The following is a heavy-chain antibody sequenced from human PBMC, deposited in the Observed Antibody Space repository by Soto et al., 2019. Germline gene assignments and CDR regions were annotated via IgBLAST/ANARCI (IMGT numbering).Heavy chain of an antibody. J-gene: IGHJ6*02. D-gene: IGHD3-3*01. V-gene: IGHV3-23*01. CDR3: EKDFSQDFWSGYWGVSDYYYYYGMEV. Sequence: GGSLRLSCASSVFTFSSYAMSCVRDAPGKWLEWVSAISGSGGSTYYADSVKGRFTISRDNSKNTLYLQMNSLRAEDTAVYYCEKDFSQDFWSGYWGVSDYYYYYGMEVWGQGTTVTVSS. CDR2: ISGSGGST. CDR1: VFTFSSYA.